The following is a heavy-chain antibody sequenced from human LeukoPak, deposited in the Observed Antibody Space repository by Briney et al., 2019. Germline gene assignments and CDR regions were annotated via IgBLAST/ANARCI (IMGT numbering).Heavy chain of an antibody. Sequence: PGGSLRLSCAASGFPYRRYSMNWVRQAPGKGLEWVATISSGSDYIYHADSVRGRFTISRDNSKNTLYLQMNSLRAEDTAVYYCARGPQSTAIDYGDTIGMFDYWGQGTLVTVSS. CDR2: ISSGSDYI. D-gene: IGHD4-17*01. V-gene: IGHV3-21*01. J-gene: IGHJ4*02. CDR1: GFPYRRYS. CDR3: ARGPQSTAIDYGDTIGMFDY.